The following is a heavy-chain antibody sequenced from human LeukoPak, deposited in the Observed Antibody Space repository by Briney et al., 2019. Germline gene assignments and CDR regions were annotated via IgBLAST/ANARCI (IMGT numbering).Heavy chain of an antibody. CDR3: ARGPEYYYDSSGFGRGAFDI. J-gene: IGHJ3*02. CDR2: NNSDGSST. V-gene: IGHV3-74*01. CDR1: GFTFSSYW. D-gene: IGHD3-22*01. Sequence: GGSLRLSCAASGFTFSSYWMHWVRQAPGKGLVWVSRNNSDGSSTSYADSVKGRFTISIDNAKNTLYLQMNSLRAEDTAVYYCARGPEYYYDSSGFGRGAFDIWGQGTMVTVSS.